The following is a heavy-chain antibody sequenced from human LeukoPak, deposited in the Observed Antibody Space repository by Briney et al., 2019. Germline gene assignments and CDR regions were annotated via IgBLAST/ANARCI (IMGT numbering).Heavy chain of an antibody. CDR3: AGHYDILTGARGGKAAFDI. D-gene: IGHD3-9*01. CDR1: GFTFTNAW. J-gene: IGHJ3*02. Sequence: GGSLRLSCAASGFTFTNAWMSWVRQAPGTGWKWVGRIKSKPVGGTTRYATPVKARFTISRDDSKTPLYLQMNSLKTEDTAVYYCAGHYDILTGARGGKAAFDIWGQGTMVTVSS. V-gene: IGHV3-15*01. CDR2: IKSKPVGGTT.